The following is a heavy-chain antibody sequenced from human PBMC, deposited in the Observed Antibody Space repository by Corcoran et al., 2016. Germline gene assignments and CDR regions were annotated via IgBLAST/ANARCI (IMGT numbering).Heavy chain of an antibody. D-gene: IGHD6-13*01. CDR1: GDSVSSHSAA. CDR2: TYYRSKWYN. V-gene: IGHV6-1*01. Sequence: QVQLQQSGPGLVKPSQTLSLTCAISGDSVSSHSAAWNWIRQSPSRGLEWLGRTYYRSKWYNDYAVSVKSRITINPDTSKNQFSLQLNSVTTEETAVYDCASKGGSYSSSWYGACDIWGQGTMVTVSS. J-gene: IGHJ3*02. CDR3: ASKGGSYSSSWYGACDI.